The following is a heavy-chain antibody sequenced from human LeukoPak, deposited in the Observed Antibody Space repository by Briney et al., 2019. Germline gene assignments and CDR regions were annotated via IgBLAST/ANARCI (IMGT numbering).Heavy chain of an antibody. CDR1: GGSISSSSYY. D-gene: IGHD3-3*01. CDR2: IYYSEST. CDR3: ARGRYDFWSGFNWFDP. J-gene: IGHJ5*02. V-gene: IGHV4-39*01. Sequence: SETLSLTCTVSGGSISSSSYYWGWIRQPPGKGLEWIGSIYYSESTYYNPSLKSRVTISVDTSKNQFSLKLSSVTAADTAVYYCARGRYDFWSGFNWFDPWGQGTLVTVSS.